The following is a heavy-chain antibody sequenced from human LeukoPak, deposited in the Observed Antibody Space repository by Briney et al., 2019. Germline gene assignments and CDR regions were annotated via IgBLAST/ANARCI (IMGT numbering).Heavy chain of an antibody. CDR3: AWRRGDGWDGPYFDY. J-gene: IGHJ4*02. D-gene: IGHD5-24*01. Sequence: SETLSLTCTVSGGSISSSTYYWGWIRQPPGKGLEWIGSIYYSGTTYYNPSLKSRVTISVDTSKNQFSLKLSSVTAADTAVYYSAWRRGDGWDGPYFDYWGQGTLVTVSS. V-gene: IGHV4-39*01. CDR1: GGSISSSTYY. CDR2: IYYSGTT.